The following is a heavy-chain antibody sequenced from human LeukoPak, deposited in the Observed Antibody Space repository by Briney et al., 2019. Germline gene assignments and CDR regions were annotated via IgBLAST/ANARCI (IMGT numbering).Heavy chain of an antibody. J-gene: IGHJ4*02. D-gene: IGHD6-19*01. V-gene: IGHV3-11*06. CDR3: ARGPYSSGSSADY. CDR2: ISSSDTYT. CDR1: GFTFSDYY. Sequence: GGSLRLSCAASGFTFSDYYMSWIPQAPGEGLEWVLYISSSDTYTNYADSVKGRFTISRDNAKNSLYLQVNSLRAEDTAVYYCARGPYSSGSSADYWGQGTLVTVSS.